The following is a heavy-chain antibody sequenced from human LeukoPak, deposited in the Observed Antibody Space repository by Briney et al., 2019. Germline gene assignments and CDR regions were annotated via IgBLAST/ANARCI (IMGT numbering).Heavy chain of an antibody. V-gene: IGHV4-39*01. CDR2: IYSGGGT. CDR3: AGRTGRSGWSKYFQY. D-gene: IGHD3-3*01. CDR1: GASFSSSNYY. J-gene: IGHJ1*01. Sequence: SETLSLTCTVPGASFSSSNYYWGWVRQPPGKGLEWIGSIYSGGGTYHNPSLKSRVTISVDTSKNQFSLKLSSVTAADTAVYYCAGRTGRSGWSKYFQYWGQGTLVTVSS.